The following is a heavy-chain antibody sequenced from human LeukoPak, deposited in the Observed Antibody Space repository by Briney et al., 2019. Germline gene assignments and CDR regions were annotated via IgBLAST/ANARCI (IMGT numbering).Heavy chain of an antibody. Sequence: ASVKVSCKASGYTFTSYDINWVRQATGQGLEWMGWMNPNSGNTGYAQKLQGRVTMTRNTSISTAYMELSSLRSEDTAVYYCARYSSSWYEESYYYYMDVWGKGTTVTVSS. CDR2: MNPNSGNT. J-gene: IGHJ6*03. V-gene: IGHV1-8*01. D-gene: IGHD6-13*01. CDR1: GYTFTSYD. CDR3: ARYSSSWYEESYYYYMDV.